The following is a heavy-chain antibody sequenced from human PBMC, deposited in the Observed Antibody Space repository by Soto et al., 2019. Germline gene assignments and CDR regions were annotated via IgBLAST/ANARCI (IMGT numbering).Heavy chain of an antibody. CDR3: ARARQYYDCEFDP. V-gene: IGHV4-30-2*05. D-gene: IGHD3-22*01. J-gene: IGHJ5*02. CDR2: IYHSGST. CDR1: GGSICSGGYS. Sequence: SYTLSLTCAASGGSICSGGYSWTWIRQPPGKGLEWIGYIYHSGSTYYNPSLKSRLTISLDTSENQFSLKLTSVTAADTAMYNCARARQYYDCEFDPWGQGTLVTVSS.